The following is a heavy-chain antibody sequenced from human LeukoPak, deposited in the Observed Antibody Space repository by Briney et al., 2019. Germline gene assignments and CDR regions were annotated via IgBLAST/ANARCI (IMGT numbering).Heavy chain of an antibody. CDR1: GFTFSDYW. CDR2: ISTDGSST. Sequence: GGSLRLSCAASGFTFSDYWMHWVRQAPGKGLVWVSHISTDGSSTTYADSVRGRFIISRDNARNTLYPQMNSLRVGDTAVYYCATSPIFSNDWGQGTLVTVSS. CDR3: ATSPIFSND. J-gene: IGHJ4*02. D-gene: IGHD3-3*01. V-gene: IGHV3-74*01.